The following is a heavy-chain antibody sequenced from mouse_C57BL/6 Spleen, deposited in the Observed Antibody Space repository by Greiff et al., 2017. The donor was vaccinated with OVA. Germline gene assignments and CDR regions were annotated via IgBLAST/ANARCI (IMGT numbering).Heavy chain of an antibody. D-gene: IGHD2-1*01. CDR2: IYPGSGNT. CDR3: ARENGNYVRENWYFDV. V-gene: IGHV1-76*01. Sequence: QVQLKESGAELVRPGASVKLSCKASGYTFTDYYINWVKQRPGQGLEWIARIYPGSGNTYYNEKFKGKATLTAEKSSSTAYMQLSSLTSEDSAVYFCARENGNYVRENWYFDVWGTGTTVTVSS. J-gene: IGHJ1*03. CDR1: GYTFTDYY.